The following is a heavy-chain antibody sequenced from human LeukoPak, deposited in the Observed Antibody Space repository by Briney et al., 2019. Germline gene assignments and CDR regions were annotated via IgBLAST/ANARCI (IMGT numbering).Heavy chain of an antibody. Sequence: GGSLRLSCAASGFTFSSYAMHWVRQAPGKGLEWVAVISYDGSNKYYADSVKGRFTISRDNSKNTLYLQMNSLRAEDTAVYYCASIAYSRGQGTLVTVSS. CDR1: GFTFSSYA. CDR2: ISYDGSNK. J-gene: IGHJ4*02. D-gene: IGHD2-15*01. V-gene: IGHV3-30-3*01. CDR3: ASIAYS.